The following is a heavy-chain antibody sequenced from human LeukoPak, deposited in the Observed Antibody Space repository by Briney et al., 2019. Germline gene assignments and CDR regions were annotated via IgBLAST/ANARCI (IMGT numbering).Heavy chain of an antibody. V-gene: IGHV3-30*02. CDR3: ARGPPLVGATSYWFDP. D-gene: IGHD1-26*01. CDR2: IRYDGSNK. J-gene: IGHJ5*02. Sequence: GGSLRLSCAASGFTFSSYGMHWVRQAPGKGLEWVAFIRYDGSNKYYADSVKGRFTISRDNSKNTLYLQMNSLRAEDTAVYYCARGPPLVGATSYWFDPWGQGTLVTVSS. CDR1: GFTFSSYG.